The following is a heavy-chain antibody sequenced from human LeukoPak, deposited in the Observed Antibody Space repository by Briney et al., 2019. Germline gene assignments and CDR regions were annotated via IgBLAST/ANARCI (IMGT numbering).Heavy chain of an antibody. CDR1: GFTFSSYS. CDR2: ISSSSRYI. CDR3: ARDYNDFWSGYFPLWFDP. D-gene: IGHD3-3*01. V-gene: IGHV3-21*01. J-gene: IGHJ5*02. Sequence: GGSLRLSCAASGFTFSSYSMNWVRQAPGKGLEWVSSISSSSRYIYYADSVKGRFTISRDNAKNSLYLQMNSLRAEDTAVYYCARDYNDFWSGYFPLWFDPWGQGTLVTVSS.